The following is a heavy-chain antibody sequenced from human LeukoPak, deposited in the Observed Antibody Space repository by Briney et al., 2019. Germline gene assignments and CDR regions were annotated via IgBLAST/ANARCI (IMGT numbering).Heavy chain of an antibody. J-gene: IGHJ4*02. CDR3: ARGNGYNYY. CDR2: IYYSGST. V-gene: IGHV4-59*01. D-gene: IGHD5-24*01. Sequence: SETLSLTCTVSCASMTNYYWAWSRQPPGKGLEWIGYIYYSGSTNYNPSLKSRVTISVDTSKNQFSLKLSSVTAADTAVYYCARGNGYNYYWGQGTLVTVSS. CDR1: CASMTNYY.